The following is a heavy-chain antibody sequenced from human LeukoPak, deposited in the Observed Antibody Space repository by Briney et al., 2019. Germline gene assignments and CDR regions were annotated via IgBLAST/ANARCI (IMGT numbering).Heavy chain of an antibody. Sequence: KPSETLSLTCSVSGGYIITSDHYWGWIRQPPGKGLEWIGSIYYTGSTSTNPFSKSRVTVTVDTSKNQFSLNLTSVTAADTAVYYCARERYYYGGKTWFDPWGQGTLVTVSS. CDR3: ARERYYYGGKTWFDP. CDR2: IYYTGST. CDR1: GGYIITSDHY. D-gene: IGHD4-23*01. J-gene: IGHJ5*02. V-gene: IGHV4-39*07.